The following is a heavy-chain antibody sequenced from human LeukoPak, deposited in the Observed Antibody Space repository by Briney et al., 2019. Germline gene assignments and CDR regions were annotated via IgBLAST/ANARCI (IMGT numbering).Heavy chain of an antibody. D-gene: IGHD1-1*01. V-gene: IGHV4-39*07. Sequence: PSETLSLTCTVSGGFIGSSSYYWGWIRQPPGKGLEWIGSIYYSGSTYYDPSLKSRVTISVDTSKNQFSLKLSSVTAADTAVYYCAREGREFDSTGSRYIYYYMDVWGKGTTVTVSS. CDR1: GGFIGSSSYY. J-gene: IGHJ6*03. CDR3: AREGREFDSTGSRYIYYYMDV. CDR2: IYYSGST.